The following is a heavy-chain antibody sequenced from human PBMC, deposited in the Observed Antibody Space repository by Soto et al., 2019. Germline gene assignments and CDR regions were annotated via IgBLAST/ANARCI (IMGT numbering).Heavy chain of an antibody. Sequence: SETLSLTCTFSGGSISSGDYYLSWIRQPPGKGLEWIGYIYYSGSTYYNPSLKSRVTISVDTSKNQFSLKLNSVTAADTAVYYCASSESIFNWFDPWGQGTLVTVSS. J-gene: IGHJ5*02. D-gene: IGHD3-9*01. CDR3: ASSESIFNWFDP. V-gene: IGHV4-30-4*01. CDR1: GGSISSGDYY. CDR2: IYYSGST.